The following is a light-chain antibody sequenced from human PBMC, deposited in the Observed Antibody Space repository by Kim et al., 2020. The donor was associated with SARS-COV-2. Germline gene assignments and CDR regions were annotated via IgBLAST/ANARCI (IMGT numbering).Light chain of an antibody. V-gene: IGKV1-8*01. CDR3: QQHYIFPLT. Sequence: ASTGDRVTITCRASQDISNSLAWYQQKPGKAPELLIYDAFTLQSGVSPRFSGSRSGTDFTLTISSLQSEDFATYYCQQHYIFPLTFGGGTKVDIK. CDR2: DAF. J-gene: IGKJ4*01. CDR1: QDISNS.